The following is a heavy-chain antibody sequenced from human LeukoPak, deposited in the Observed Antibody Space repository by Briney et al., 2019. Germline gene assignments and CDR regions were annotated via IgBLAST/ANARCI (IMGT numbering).Heavy chain of an antibody. CDR2: IGGSGYST. V-gene: IGHV3-23*01. J-gene: IGHJ3*02. D-gene: IGHD5-18*01. CDR1: GFTFSTYG. CDR3: ARARSSYGYGDAFDI. Sequence: GGSLSLSCAASGFTFSTYGMTWLRQAPGKGLEWVSAIGGSGYSTYYADSVKGRFTISRDNSRTTLYLQMNSLRAEDTAVYYCARARSSYGYGDAFDIWGQRTMVTVSS.